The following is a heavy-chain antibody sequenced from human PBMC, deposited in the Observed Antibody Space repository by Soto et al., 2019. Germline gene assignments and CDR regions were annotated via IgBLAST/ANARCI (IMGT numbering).Heavy chain of an antibody. CDR2: IYYSGST. J-gene: IGHJ5*02. V-gene: IGHV4-30-4*01. Sequence: QVQLQESGPGLVKPSQTLSLTCTVSGGSISSGDYYWSWIRQPPGKGLEWIGYIYYSGSTYYNPSLKSRDXXXVXXSKTQFSLKLSSVTAADTAVYYCASLKLGYSTFDPWGQGTLVTVSS. CDR3: ASLKLGYSTFDP. CDR1: GGSISSGDYY. D-gene: IGHD5-18*01.